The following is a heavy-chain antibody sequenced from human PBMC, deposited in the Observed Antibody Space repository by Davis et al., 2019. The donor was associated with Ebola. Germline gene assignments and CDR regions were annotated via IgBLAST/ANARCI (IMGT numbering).Heavy chain of an antibody. J-gene: IGHJ4*02. Sequence: PGGSLRLSCITSGFNFKDYAMSWVRQAPGKGLDWVSGIRAESRSAYYADSVEGRFTISRDNSKNTLYLQMNSLRAEDTAVYYCATRGYSDGWPDYWGQGALVTVSS. CDR3: ATRGYSDGWPDY. D-gene: IGHD6-19*01. CDR2: IRAESRSA. CDR1: GFNFKDYA. V-gene: IGHV3-23*01.